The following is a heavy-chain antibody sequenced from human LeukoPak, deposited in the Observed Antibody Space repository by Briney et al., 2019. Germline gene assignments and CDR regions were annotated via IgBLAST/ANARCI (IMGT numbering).Heavy chain of an antibody. D-gene: IGHD5-12*01. V-gene: IGHV4-38-2*01. CDR1: GYSISSGYY. Sequence: SETLSLNCAVSGYSISSGYYWGWIRQPPGKGLEWIGSIYHCGSTYYNPSLKSRVTISVDTSKNQFSLKLSSVTAADTAVYYCARVDASGYVRFDPWGQGTLVTVSS. J-gene: IGHJ5*02. CDR2: IYHCGST. CDR3: ARVDASGYVRFDP.